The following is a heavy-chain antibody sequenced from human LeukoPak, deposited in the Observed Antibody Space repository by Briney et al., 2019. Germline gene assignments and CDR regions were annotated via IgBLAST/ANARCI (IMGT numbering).Heavy chain of an antibody. J-gene: IGHJ6*03. Sequence: GGSLRLSCTASGFPFSDYSMNWVRQAPGKGLEWISYIGISSGNTKYADSVKGRFTISRDNSKNTLYLQMNSLRAEDTAVYYCARDGYGGNLGAQDYYYYMDVWGKGTTVTVSS. V-gene: IGHV3-48*01. CDR3: ARDGYGGNLGAQDYYYYMDV. CDR2: IGISSGNT. CDR1: GFPFSDYS. D-gene: IGHD4-23*01.